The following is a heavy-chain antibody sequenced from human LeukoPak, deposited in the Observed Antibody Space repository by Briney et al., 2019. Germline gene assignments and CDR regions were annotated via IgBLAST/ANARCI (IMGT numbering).Heavy chain of an antibody. Sequence: GRSLRLSCAASGFTFSSYAMHWVRQAPGKGLEWVAVISYDGSNKYYAGSVKGRFTISRDNSKNTLYLQMNSLRAEDTAVYYCARDGKRITSSFYYYGMDVWGQGTTVTVSS. CDR1: GFTFSSYA. CDR2: ISYDGSNK. V-gene: IGHV3-30-3*01. CDR3: ARDGKRITSSFYYYGMDV. J-gene: IGHJ6*02. D-gene: IGHD3-10*01.